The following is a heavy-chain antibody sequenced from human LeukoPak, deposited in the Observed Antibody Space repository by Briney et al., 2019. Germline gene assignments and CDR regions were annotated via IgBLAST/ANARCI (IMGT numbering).Heavy chain of an antibody. Sequence: SETLSLTCSVSVGSISGYYWSWVRPPPGKGLEWIGFIYHSGSTNYNPSLRSRVTISLDTSNNQFSLKLTSVSAADTAVYYCARRPYGDTDDAFDIWGQGTMVTVSS. J-gene: IGHJ3*02. D-gene: IGHD4-17*01. CDR2: IYHSGST. V-gene: IGHV4-59*08. CDR1: VGSISGYY. CDR3: ARRPYGDTDDAFDI.